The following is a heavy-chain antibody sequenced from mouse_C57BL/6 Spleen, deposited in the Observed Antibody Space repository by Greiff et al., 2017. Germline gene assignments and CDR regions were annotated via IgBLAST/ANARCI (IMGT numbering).Heavy chain of an antibody. CDR3: ADYPPPYDNYEGAMDY. CDR1: GYSFTGYY. CDR2: INPSNGGT. J-gene: IGHJ4*01. D-gene: IGHD2-1*01. V-gene: IGHV1-42*01. Sequence: VQLQQSGPELVKPGASVKISCKASGYSFTGYYMNWVKQSPEKSLEWIGEINPSNGGTTYNQKFKAKATLTVDKSSSTAYMQLKSLTSNDSAVYYCADYPPPYDNYEGAMDYWGQGTSVTVSS.